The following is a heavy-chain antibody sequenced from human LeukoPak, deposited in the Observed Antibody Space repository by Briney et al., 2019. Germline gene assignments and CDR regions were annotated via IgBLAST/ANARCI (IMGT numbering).Heavy chain of an antibody. CDR1: GGAFSSYA. CDR2: INPSGGST. D-gene: IGHD5-18*01. J-gene: IGHJ5*02. CDR3: ARGSAMAANWFDP. Sequence: GASVKVSCKASGGAFSSYAISWVRQAPGQGLEWMGIINPSGGSTSYAQKFQGRVTMTRDTSTSTVYMELSSLRSEDTAVYYCARGSAMAANWFDPWGQGTLVTVSS. V-gene: IGHV1-46*01.